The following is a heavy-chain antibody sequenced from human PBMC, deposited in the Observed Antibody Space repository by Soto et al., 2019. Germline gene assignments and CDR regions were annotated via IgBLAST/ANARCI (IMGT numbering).Heavy chain of an antibody. J-gene: IGHJ4*02. CDR3: ARYYGDYKNYFDY. CDR1: GGSISRSHPF. V-gene: IGHV4-39*01. CDR2: IFYSGTT. Sequence: PSXTLSLTCTVTGGSISRSHPFWCWIRQLPGKWLELIGSIFYSGTTYNNPSLNSRVTLSVDTSKNQFSLKLNSVTAADTAVYYCARYYGDYKNYFDYWGQGTLVTVSS. D-gene: IGHD4-17*01.